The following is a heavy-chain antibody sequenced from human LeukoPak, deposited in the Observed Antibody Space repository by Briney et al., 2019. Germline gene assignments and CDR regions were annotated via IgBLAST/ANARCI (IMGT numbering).Heavy chain of an antibody. V-gene: IGHV1-2*02. CDR1: GYSFTSYG. CDR2: INPYSGGT. J-gene: IGHJ4*02. D-gene: IGHD3-22*01. CDR3: ARESDYYDSRRRFDY. Sequence: ASVKVSCKASGYSFTSYGITWVRQAPGQGLEWMGWINPYSGGTNYAQKFQGRVTMTRDTSISTAYMELSRLRSEDTAVYYCARESDYYDSRRRFDYWGQGTLVTVSS.